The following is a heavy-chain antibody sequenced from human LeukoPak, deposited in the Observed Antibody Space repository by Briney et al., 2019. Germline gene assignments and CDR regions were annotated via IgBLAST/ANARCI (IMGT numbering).Heavy chain of an antibody. V-gene: IGHV3-43D*03. CDR3: AKAGFSWELRGVVYYFDY. CDR1: GFTFDDYA. D-gene: IGHD1-26*01. J-gene: IGHJ4*02. Sequence: GGSLRLSCAASGFTFDDYAMHWVRQAPGKGLEWVSLISWDGGSTYYADSVKGRFTISRDNSKNSLYLQMNSLRAEDTALYYCAKAGFSWELRGVVYYFDYWGQGTLVTVSS. CDR2: ISWDGGST.